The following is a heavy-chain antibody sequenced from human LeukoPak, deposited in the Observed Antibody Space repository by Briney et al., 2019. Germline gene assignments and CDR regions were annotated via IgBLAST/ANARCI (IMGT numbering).Heavy chain of an antibody. V-gene: IGHV4-59*01. J-gene: IGHJ6*02. CDR1: GGSISSYC. CDR2: IYYSGST. Sequence: SETLSLTCTVSGGSISSYCWSWIRQPPGKGLEWIGYIYYSGSTNYNPSLKSRVTISVDTSKNQFSLKLSSVTAADTAVYYCARDLSLRYFDWLPQESYGMDVWGQGTTVTVSS. CDR3: ARDLSLRYFDWLPQESYGMDV. D-gene: IGHD3-9*01.